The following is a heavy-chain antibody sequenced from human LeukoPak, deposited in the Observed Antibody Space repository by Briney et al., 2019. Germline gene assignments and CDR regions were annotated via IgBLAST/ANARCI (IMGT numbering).Heavy chain of an antibody. D-gene: IGHD6-6*01. Sequence: PGGSLRLSCATSVFTFGNYGIHWVRQAPGKGLEWVAFIRNDGSNKYYADSVKGRFTISRDNSKSTVYLQMNSVRSEDTAVYYCTIPRLADWGQGTLVTVSS. CDR1: VFTFGNYG. CDR3: TIPRLAD. V-gene: IGHV3-30*02. CDR2: IRNDGSNK. J-gene: IGHJ4*02.